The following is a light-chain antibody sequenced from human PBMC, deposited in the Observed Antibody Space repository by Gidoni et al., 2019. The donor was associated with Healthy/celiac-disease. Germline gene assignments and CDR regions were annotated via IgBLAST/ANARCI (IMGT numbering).Light chain of an antibody. J-gene: IGKJ2*01. V-gene: IGKV1-5*03. CDR1: QSISSR. CDR2: KAS. CDR3: QQYNSYPYT. Sequence: DITLTQSPSTLSASLGDRVTITCRASQSISSRLAWYQQKPGKAPKLLIYKASSLESGVPSRFSGSGSGTEFTLTISSLQPDDFATYYCQQYNSYPYTFGQGTKLEIK.